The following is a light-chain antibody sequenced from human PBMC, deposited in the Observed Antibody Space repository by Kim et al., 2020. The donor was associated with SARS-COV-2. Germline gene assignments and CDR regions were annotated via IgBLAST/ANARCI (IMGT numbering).Light chain of an antibody. Sequence: DIQMTQSPSTLSASVGDKVTITCRASQSVSSWLAWYQQKPGKAPKLLIYDASSLESGVPSRFSGSGSGTEFTLIISSLQPEDFATYYCQQYNNRGTFCQGTKVDIK. CDR2: DAS. J-gene: IGKJ1*01. V-gene: IGKV1-5*01. CDR1: QSVSSW. CDR3: QQYNNRGT.